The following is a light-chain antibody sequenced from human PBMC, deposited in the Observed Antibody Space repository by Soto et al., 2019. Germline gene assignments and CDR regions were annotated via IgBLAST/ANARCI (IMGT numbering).Light chain of an antibody. CDR2: DAS. CDR3: QHYDNLPLT. J-gene: IGKJ4*01. CDR1: QDISNY. V-gene: IGKV1-33*01. Sequence: DIQMTQSPSSLSASVVDRVTITCQASQDISNYLNWYQQKPGKAPKLLIYDASNLETGVPSRFSGSGSGTDFTFTISSLQPEDIATYYCQHYDNLPLTFGGGTKVDIK.